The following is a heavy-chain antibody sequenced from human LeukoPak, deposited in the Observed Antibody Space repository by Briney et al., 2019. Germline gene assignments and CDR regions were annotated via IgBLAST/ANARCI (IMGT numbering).Heavy chain of an antibody. Sequence: ASVKVSCKASGGTFSSYAISWVRQAPGQGLEWMGRIIPILGIANYAQKFQGRVTITADKSTGTAYMELSSLRSEDTAVYYCASSIEMATRYYFDYWGQGTLVTVSS. V-gene: IGHV1-69*04. CDR3: ASSIEMATRYYFDY. D-gene: IGHD5-24*01. CDR1: GGTFSSYA. J-gene: IGHJ4*02. CDR2: IIPILGIA.